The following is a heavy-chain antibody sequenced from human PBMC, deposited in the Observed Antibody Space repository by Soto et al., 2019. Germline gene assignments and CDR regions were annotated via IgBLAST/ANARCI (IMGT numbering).Heavy chain of an antibody. D-gene: IGHD5-18*01. V-gene: IGHV4-31*03. Sequence: PSETLSLTCTVSGGSISSGGYYWSWIRQHPGKGLEWIGYIYYSGSTYYNPSLKSRVTISVDTSKNQFSLKLSSVTAADTAVYYCARDLSHTAMVEAYWLDPWGQGTLVTVS. CDR1: GGSISSGGYY. CDR2: IYYSGST. J-gene: IGHJ5*02. CDR3: ARDLSHTAMVEAYWLDP.